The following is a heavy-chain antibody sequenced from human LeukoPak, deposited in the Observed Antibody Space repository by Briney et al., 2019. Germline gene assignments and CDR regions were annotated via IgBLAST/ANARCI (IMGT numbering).Heavy chain of an antibody. CDR3: ARVPVLEWLLGSYWYFDL. V-gene: IGHV4-30-4*08. CDR2: IYYSGST. CDR1: GGSISSGDYY. Sequence: PSETLSLTCTVSGGSISSGDYYWSWIRQPPGKGLEWIGYIYYSGSTYYNPSLKSRVTISVDTSKNQFSLKLGSVTATDTVVYYCARVPVLEWLLGSYWYFDLWGRGTLVTVSS. J-gene: IGHJ2*01. D-gene: IGHD3-3*01.